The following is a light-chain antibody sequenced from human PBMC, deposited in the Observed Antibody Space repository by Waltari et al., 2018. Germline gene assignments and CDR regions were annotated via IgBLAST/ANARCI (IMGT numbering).Light chain of an antibody. CDR2: DVN. J-gene: IGLJ3*02. CDR3: SSYTRSSTFL. CDR1: SSDVGDYNY. V-gene: IGLV2-14*01. Sequence: QSALTQPASVSASPGQSISISCTETSSDVGDYNYVSWYQQHPGKAPKLIIYDVNKRPSGVSMRYAASTSGNTASLTISGSQPEDEADYYCSSYTRSSTFLFGGGTKLTVL.